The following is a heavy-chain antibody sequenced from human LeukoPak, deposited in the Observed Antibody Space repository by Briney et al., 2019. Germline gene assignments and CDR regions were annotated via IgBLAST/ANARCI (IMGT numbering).Heavy chain of an antibody. V-gene: IGHV4-30-4*01. Sequence: SETLSLTCTVSGGSISTGDYYWTWIRQPPGKGLEWIGYIYYSGTTYCNPSLKSRVTISVDTSKNQFSLKLNSVTAADTAVYYCARDLSYLSGYRNWFDPWGQGTLVTVSS. CDR1: GGSISTGDYY. J-gene: IGHJ5*02. CDR3: ARDLSYLSGYRNWFDP. CDR2: IYYSGTT. D-gene: IGHD3-22*01.